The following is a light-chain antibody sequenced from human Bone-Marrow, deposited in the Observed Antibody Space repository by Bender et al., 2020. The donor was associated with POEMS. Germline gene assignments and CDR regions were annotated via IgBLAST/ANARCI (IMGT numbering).Light chain of an antibody. CDR2: DVT. J-gene: IGLJ3*02. Sequence: HSVLTQPASVSGSPGQSITISCTGTSSDVGGYNFVSWYQQHPGKAPKVMIYDVTNRPSGVSNRFSGSKSGNTASLTISGLQAEDEAVYYCSSYAGNNNLVFGGGTKLTVL. CDR1: SSDVGGYNF. V-gene: IGLV2-14*03. CDR3: SSYAGNNNLV.